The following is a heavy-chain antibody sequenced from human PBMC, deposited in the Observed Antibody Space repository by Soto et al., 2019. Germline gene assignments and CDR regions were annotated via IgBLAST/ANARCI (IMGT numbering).Heavy chain of an antibody. J-gene: IGHJ6*02. D-gene: IGHD2-15*01. CDR1: GFSITNAW. Sequence: VQLVESGGGLVKPGGSLRLSCVASGFSITNAWMNWVRQAPGKGLEWVGRIKRKIDGETTDYAAPVKGIFTISRDSSKNLLYLQMNSLKADDTALYYCTTGSVEGLWGQGTTVTVSS. V-gene: IGHV3-15*07. CDR2: IKRKIDGETT. CDR3: TTGSVEGL.